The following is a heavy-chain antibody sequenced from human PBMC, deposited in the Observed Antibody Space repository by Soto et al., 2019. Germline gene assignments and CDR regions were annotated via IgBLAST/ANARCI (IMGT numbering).Heavy chain of an antibody. J-gene: IGHJ6*03. V-gene: IGHV3-20*01. CDR1: GFTFDDYG. D-gene: IGHD6-6*01. CDR2: INWNGGST. Sequence: EVQLVESGGGVVRPGGSLRLSCAASGFTFDDYGMSWVRQAPGKGLEWVSGINWNGGSTGYADSVKGRFTNSRDNANNSLNLQMNSLRAGDTALYHCARRRGEARPSEDMRYYGYYLDVWGKGTTVTVSS. CDR3: ARRRGEARPSEDMRYYGYYLDV.